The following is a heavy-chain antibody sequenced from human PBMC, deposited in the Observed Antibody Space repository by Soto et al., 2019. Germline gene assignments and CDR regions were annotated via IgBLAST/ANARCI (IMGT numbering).Heavy chain of an antibody. Sequence: EVQLVESGGGLVQPGGSLRLSCAASGFTFSSYWMSWVRQAPGKGLEWVANIKQDGSEKYYVDSVKGRFTISRDNAKNSLYQQMNSLRAEDTAVYYCSRDHGRFPSIAAAFDYWGQGTLVTLSS. J-gene: IGHJ4*02. CDR2: IKQDGSEK. CDR1: GFTFSSYW. D-gene: IGHD6-13*01. V-gene: IGHV3-7*01. CDR3: SRDHGRFPSIAAAFDY.